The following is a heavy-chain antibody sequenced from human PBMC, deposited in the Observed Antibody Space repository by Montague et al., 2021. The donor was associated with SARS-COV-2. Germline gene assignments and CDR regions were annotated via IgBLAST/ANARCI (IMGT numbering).Heavy chain of an antibody. Sequence: TLSLTCTVSGGSIRSSDNYWSWIRQHPGKGLEWIGYIYSSRNTYYNPSLRGRVTISVDTSKRQFSLKLSSVTAAATAVYYCARGMYGFNESTDAFDIWGLGTPATVSS. CDR1: GGSIRSSDNY. D-gene: IGHD5-24*01. J-gene: IGHJ4*02. CDR2: IYSSRNT. CDR3: ARGMYGFNESTDAFDI. V-gene: IGHV4-31*03.